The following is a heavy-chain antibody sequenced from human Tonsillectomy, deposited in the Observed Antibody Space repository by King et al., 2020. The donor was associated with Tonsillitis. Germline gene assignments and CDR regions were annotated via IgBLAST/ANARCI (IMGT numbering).Heavy chain of an antibody. D-gene: IGHD1-26*01. CDR1: GGSISSSSYY. Sequence: LQLQESGPGLVKPSETLSLTCTVSGGSISSSSYYWGWIRQPPGKGLEWIGSIYYSGSTYYNPSLKSRVTISVDTSKNQFSLKLSSVTAADTAVDYCASNFNYSGSYRSDAFDIWGQGTMVTVSS. V-gene: IGHV4-39*01. CDR3: ASNFNYSGSYRSDAFDI. CDR2: IYYSGST. J-gene: IGHJ3*02.